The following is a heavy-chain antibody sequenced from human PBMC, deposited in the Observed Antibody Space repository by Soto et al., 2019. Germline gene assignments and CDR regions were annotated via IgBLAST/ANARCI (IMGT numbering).Heavy chain of an antibody. CDR2: ISGSSSTI. CDR3: ARDISSSRNY. CDR1: GFTFSSYN. D-gene: IGHD6-13*01. Sequence: VRSLRLSCAASGFTFSSYNMNWVRQAPGKGLEWVSYISGSSSTIYYADSVKGRFTISRDNAKNSLYLLMNSLRAEDTAVYYCARDISSSRNYWGQGTLVNVSS. J-gene: IGHJ4*02. V-gene: IGHV3-48*01.